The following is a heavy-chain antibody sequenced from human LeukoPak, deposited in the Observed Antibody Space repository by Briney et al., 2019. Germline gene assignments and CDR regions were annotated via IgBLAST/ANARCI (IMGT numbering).Heavy chain of an antibody. CDR1: GFTFSSYA. D-gene: IGHD4-17*01. Sequence: GGSLRLSCAASGFTFSSYAMSWVRQAPGKGLEWVSAISGSGGSTNYADSVKGRFTISRDNSKNTLYLQMNSLRDEDTAVYYCAKHYGDYLRSAWFDPGGQGSLVTVSS. CDR2: ISGSGGST. CDR3: AKHYGDYLRSAWFDP. J-gene: IGHJ5*02. V-gene: IGHV3-23*01.